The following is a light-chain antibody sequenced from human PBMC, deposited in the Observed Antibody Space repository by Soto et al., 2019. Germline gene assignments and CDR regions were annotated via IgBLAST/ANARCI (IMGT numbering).Light chain of an antibody. J-gene: IGLJ2*01. Sequence: QSALTQPPSASGSPGQSVTISCTGTSSDVAGYNYVSWYQQHPGKAPKLMIYEVSKRPSGVPDRFSGSKSGNTASLTVSGLQAEDEADYYCRSYAGNNNLVFGGGTKLTVL. CDR2: EVS. CDR1: SSDVAGYNY. V-gene: IGLV2-8*01. CDR3: RSYAGNNNLV.